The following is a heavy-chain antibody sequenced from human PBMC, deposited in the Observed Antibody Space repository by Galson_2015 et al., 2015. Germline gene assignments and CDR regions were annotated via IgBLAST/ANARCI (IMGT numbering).Heavy chain of an antibody. V-gene: IGHV1-3*01. D-gene: IGHD4-17*01. CDR2: INAGNGNT. Sequence: CKASGYTFTSYAMHWVRQAPGQRLEWMGWINAGNGNTKYSQKFQGRVTITRDTSASTAYMELSSLRSEDTAVYYCARDLYGDFLPGYWGQGTLVTVSS. CDR1: GYTFTSYA. CDR3: ARDLYGDFLPGY. J-gene: IGHJ4*02.